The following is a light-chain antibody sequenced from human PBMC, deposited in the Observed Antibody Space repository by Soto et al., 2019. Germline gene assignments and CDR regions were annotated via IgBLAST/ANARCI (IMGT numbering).Light chain of an antibody. Sequence: DIQMTQLPSTLSASVGDRVTITCRASQNFDGWLAWYQQKPGKAPRLLIYDASTLESGVPSRFSGSGSGTEFTLTISNLHPDDFAPYYCQQYNDNSFFGQGTKLEIK. J-gene: IGKJ2*01. CDR2: DAS. CDR3: QQYNDNSF. V-gene: IGKV1-5*01. CDR1: QNFDGW.